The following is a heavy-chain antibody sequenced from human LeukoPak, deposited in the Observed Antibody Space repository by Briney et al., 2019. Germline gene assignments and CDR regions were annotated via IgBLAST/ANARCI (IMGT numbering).Heavy chain of an antibody. CDR3: ARALTMVRGVIMYY. V-gene: IGHV1-8*01. CDR2: MNPNSGNT. CDR1: GYTFTSYD. Sequence: ASVTVSCKASGYTFTSYDINWVRQATGQGLEWMGWMNPNSGNTGYAQKFQGRVTMTRNTSISTAYMELSSLRSEDTAVYYCARALTMVRGVIMYYWGQGTLVTVSS. J-gene: IGHJ4*02. D-gene: IGHD3-10*01.